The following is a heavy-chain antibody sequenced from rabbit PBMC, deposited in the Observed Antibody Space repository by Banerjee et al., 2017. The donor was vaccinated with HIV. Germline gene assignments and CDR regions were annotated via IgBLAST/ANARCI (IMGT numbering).Heavy chain of an antibody. J-gene: IGHJ4*01. CDR1: GFDFNSGY. V-gene: IGHV1S40*01. D-gene: IGHD6-1*01. CDR2: INEGSGGST. CDR3: ARTNYGGYGYYL. Sequence: QSLEESGGGLVQPGGSLTLSCKASGFDFNSGYMSWVRQSPGKGLEWIGCINEGSGGSTFYASGAKGRFTVSKTSSTTVTLQMTSLTAADTATYFCARTNYGGYGYYLWGPGTLVTVS.